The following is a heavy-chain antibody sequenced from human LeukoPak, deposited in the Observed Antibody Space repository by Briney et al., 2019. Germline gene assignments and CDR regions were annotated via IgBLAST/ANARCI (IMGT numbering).Heavy chain of an antibody. D-gene: IGHD3-10*01. CDR1: GYTFTSYG. CDR3: CMVRGDYYYGMDV. J-gene: IGHJ6*02. Sequence: ASVKVSCKASGYTFTSYGISWVRQAPGQGLEWMGWISAYNGNTDYAQKLQGRVTMTTDTSTGTAYMELRSLRSDDTAVYYCCMVRGDYYYGMDVWGQGTTVTVSS. CDR2: ISAYNGNT. V-gene: IGHV1-18*01.